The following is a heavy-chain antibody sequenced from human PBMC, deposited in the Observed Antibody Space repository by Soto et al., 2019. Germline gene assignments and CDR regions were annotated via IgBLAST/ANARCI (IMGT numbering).Heavy chain of an antibody. V-gene: IGHV4-39*01. CDR1: GDSITSSSYY. CDR2: ISYSGST. CDR3: ARTSDYGTYYFEY. J-gene: IGHJ4*02. Sequence: SETLSLTCTVSGDSITSSSYYWGWIRQPPGKGLEWIGSISYSGSTHYNPSLKSRVIISVDTSKNQFSLKLSSLTAADTAVYYCARTSDYGTYYFEYWGQGTLVTVSS. D-gene: IGHD4-17*01.